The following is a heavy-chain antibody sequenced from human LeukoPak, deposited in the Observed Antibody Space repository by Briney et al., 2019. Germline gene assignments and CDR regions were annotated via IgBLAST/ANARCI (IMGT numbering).Heavy chain of an antibody. CDR3: ARHRLRWYVDY. CDR2: IYHSGST. CDR1: GYSISSGYY. V-gene: IGHV4-38-2*02. J-gene: IGHJ4*02. D-gene: IGHD4-23*01. Sequence: SETLSLTCTVSGYSISSGYYWGWIRQPPGKGLEWIGSIYHSGSTYYNPSLKSRVTISVDTSKNQFSLKLSSVTAADTAVYYCARHRLRWYVDYWGQGTLVTVSS.